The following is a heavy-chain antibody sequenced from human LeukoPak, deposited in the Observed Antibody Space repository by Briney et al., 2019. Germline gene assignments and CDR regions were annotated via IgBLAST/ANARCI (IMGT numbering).Heavy chain of an antibody. J-gene: IGHJ4*02. Sequence: KAGGSLRLSCAASGFTFGDYAMSWFRQAPGKGLEWVGFIRSKAYGGTTEYAAPVKGRFTISRDDSKSIAYLQMNSLKTEDTAVYYCTRDLSSGWTDYWGQGTLVTVSS. V-gene: IGHV3-49*05. CDR3: TRDLSSGWTDY. D-gene: IGHD6-19*01. CDR2: IRSKAYGGTT. CDR1: GFTFGDYA.